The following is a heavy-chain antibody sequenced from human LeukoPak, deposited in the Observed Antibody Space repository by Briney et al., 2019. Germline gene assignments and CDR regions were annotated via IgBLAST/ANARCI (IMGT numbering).Heavy chain of an antibody. V-gene: IGHV3-7*01. CDR1: GFTFSSYW. Sequence: GGSLRLSCAASGFTFSSYWMSWVRQAPGKGLEWVANIKQVGSEKYYVDSVKGRFTISRDNAKNSLYLQMNSLRAEDTAVYYCARLGHSSSWYLDYYYYYMDVWGKGTTVTVSS. CDR3: ARLGHSSSWYLDYYYYYMDV. CDR2: IKQVGSEK. D-gene: IGHD6-13*01. J-gene: IGHJ6*03.